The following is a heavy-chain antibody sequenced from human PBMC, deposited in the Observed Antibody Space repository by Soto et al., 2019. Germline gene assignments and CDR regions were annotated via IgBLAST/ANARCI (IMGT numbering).Heavy chain of an antibody. CDR1: GGSFSGYY. J-gene: IGHJ4*02. V-gene: IGHV4-34*01. CDR2: INHSGST. D-gene: IGHD3-16*02. Sequence: QVQLQQWGAGLLKPSETLSLTCAVYGGSFSGYYWSWIRQPPGKGLEWIGEINHSGSTNYNPSLKSRVTISVDTSKNHFSLKLSSVTAADTAVYYCARGLRYDYVWGSYRYTGGDIDYWGQGTLVTVSS. CDR3: ARGLRYDYVWGSYRYTGGDIDY.